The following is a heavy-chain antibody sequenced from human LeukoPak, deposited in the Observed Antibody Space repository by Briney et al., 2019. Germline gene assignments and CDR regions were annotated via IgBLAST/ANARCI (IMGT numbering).Heavy chain of an antibody. Sequence: ASVKVSCKASGYTFTGYYMHWVRQAPGQGLEWMGWINPNSGGTHYAQKFQGTVTMTRDTSISTAYMELSSLRSDDTAVYYCARGVAGVYSYYYMDVWGKGTTVTVSS. CDR3: ARGVAGVYSYYYMDV. CDR1: GYTFTGYY. CDR2: INPNSGGT. J-gene: IGHJ6*03. V-gene: IGHV1-2*02. D-gene: IGHD2-21*01.